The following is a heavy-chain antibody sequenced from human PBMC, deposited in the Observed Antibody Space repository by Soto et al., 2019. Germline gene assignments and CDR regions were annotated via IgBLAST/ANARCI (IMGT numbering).Heavy chain of an antibody. V-gene: IGHV3-48*02. CDR3: ASWPDAADY. D-gene: IGHD6-25*01. CDR1: GFTFSSCS. J-gene: IGHJ4*02. CDR2: ISSTSSTI. Sequence: EVQLVESGGGLVQLGGSLRLSCAASGFTFSSCSMNWVRQAPGKGLEWLSYISSTSSTIYYADSVKGRFTISGDNAKNSLYLQMNSLRDEDTAVYYCASWPDAADYWGQGTLVTVSS.